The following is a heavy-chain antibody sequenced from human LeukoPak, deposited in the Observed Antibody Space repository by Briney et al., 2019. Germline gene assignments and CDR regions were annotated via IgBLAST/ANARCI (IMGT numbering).Heavy chain of an antibody. Sequence: PGGSLRLSCAASGFTFSSYEMNWVRQAPGKGLEWVSYISSSGSTVYYADSVKGLFTISRDNAKNSLYLQMNSLRAEDTAVYYCARVGGRWLQLDYWGQGTLVTVSS. D-gene: IGHD5-24*01. CDR2: ISSSGSTV. CDR1: GFTFSSYE. V-gene: IGHV3-48*03. CDR3: ARVGGRWLQLDY. J-gene: IGHJ4*02.